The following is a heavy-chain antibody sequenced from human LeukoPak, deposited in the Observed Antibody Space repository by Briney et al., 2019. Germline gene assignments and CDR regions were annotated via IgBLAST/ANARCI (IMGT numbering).Heavy chain of an antibody. Sequence: ASVKVSCKASGYTFTSYYMHWVRQAPGQGLEWMGIINPSGGSTSYAQKFQGRVTMTRDTSTSTVYMELSSLRSEDTAVYYCARVQTLYYDFWSGYSPTWWFDPWCQGTLVTVSS. CDR2: INPSGGST. J-gene: IGHJ5*02. V-gene: IGHV1-46*01. CDR3: ARVQTLYYDFWSGYSPTWWFDP. CDR1: GYTFTSYY. D-gene: IGHD3-3*01.